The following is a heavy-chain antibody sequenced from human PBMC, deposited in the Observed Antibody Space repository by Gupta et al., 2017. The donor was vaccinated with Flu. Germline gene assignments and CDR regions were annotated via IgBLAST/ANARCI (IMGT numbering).Heavy chain of an antibody. V-gene: IGHV3-23*01. Sequence: VLFLGSGGVLVQPGGSLRLSCVSSGFIFSSRAMTWVRHAPGKGLEWVSSTSGAGHTTNYADSVRGRFTIARDNSKNTLYLEMNSLRADDTALYDCAQGGDCSTTSCYLYGQGWFDPWGQGILVTVSS. D-gene: IGHD2-2*01. J-gene: IGHJ5*02. CDR3: AQGGDCSTTSCYLYGQGWFDP. CDR1: GFIFSSRA. CDR2: TSGAGHTT.